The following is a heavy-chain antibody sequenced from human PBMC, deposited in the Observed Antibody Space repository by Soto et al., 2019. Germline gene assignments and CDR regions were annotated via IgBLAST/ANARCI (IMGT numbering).Heavy chain of an antibody. Sequence: GGSLRLSCAASGFTVSSYGMHWVRQAPGKGLEWVAVIWYDGSNKYYADSVKGRFTISRDNSKNTLYLQMNSLRAEDTAVYYCAKEAYRRTLGYWGQGTLVTVSS. V-gene: IGHV3-30*02. CDR1: GFTVSSYG. D-gene: IGHD1-26*01. CDR3: AKEAYRRTLGY. CDR2: IWYDGSNK. J-gene: IGHJ4*02.